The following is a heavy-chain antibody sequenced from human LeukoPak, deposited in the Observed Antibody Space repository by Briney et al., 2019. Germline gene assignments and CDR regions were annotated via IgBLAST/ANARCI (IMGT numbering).Heavy chain of an antibody. J-gene: IGHJ4*02. V-gene: IGHV3-11*04. CDR1: GFKFSDSY. CDR2: ITSGGTTM. Sequence: GGSLRLSCVASGFKFSDSYMNWIRQAPGKGLEWISYITSGGTTMYYADSVKGRFTVSRDNAKNSLHLQMNSLRAEDTAVYYCAPPPIAATGNWGQGTLVTVSS. D-gene: IGHD6-13*01. CDR3: APPPIAATGN.